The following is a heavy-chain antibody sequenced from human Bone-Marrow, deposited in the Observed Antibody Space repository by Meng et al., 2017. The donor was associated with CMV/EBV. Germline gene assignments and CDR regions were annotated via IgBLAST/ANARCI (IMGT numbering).Heavy chain of an antibody. CDR3: ARDRWVEMATTAHYYGMDV. V-gene: IGHV4-59*01. CDR2: IYYSGST. CDR1: DGSISSYY. Sequence: SETLSLTCTVSDGSISSYYWSWIRQPPGKGLEWIGYIYYSGSTNYNPSLKSRVTISVDTSKNQFSLKLSSVTAADTAVYYCARDRWVEMATTAHYYGMDVWGQETTVTVSS. J-gene: IGHJ6*02. D-gene: IGHD5-24*01.